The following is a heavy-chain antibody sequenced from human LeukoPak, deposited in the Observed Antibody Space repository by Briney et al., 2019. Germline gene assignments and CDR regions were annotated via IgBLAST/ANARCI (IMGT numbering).Heavy chain of an antibody. D-gene: IGHD1-1*01. CDR2: INYSGST. J-gene: IGHJ3*02. CDR3: ARVAYKWNEVDDAFDI. Sequence: SETLSLTCSVSGGSISSYYWSWIRQPPGKGLEWIGYINYSGSTNYNPSLKSRVTISVDRSKKQFSLKLSSVAAADTAVYYWARVAYKWNEVDDAFDIWGRGTMVTVSS. V-gene: IGHV4-59*01. CDR1: GGSISSYY.